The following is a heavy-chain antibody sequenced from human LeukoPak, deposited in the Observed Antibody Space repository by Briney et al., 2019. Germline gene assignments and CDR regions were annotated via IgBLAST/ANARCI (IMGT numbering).Heavy chain of an antibody. J-gene: IGHJ3*02. CDR1: GGSISSSSYY. D-gene: IGHD2-15*01. Sequence: SETLSLTCTVSGGSISSSSYYWGWIRQPPGKGLEWIGSIYYSGSTYYNPALNSRVTISVDTSKNQFSLKLSSVTAADTAVYYCARLKRIPGSWDAFDIWGQGTMVTVSS. CDR3: ARLKRIPGSWDAFDI. V-gene: IGHV4-39*01. CDR2: IYYSGST.